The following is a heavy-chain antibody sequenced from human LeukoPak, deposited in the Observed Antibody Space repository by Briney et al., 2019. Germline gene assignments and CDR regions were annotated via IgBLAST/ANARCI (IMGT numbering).Heavy chain of an antibody. CDR1: GYTFTGYY. CDR2: INPNSGGT. V-gene: IGHV1-2*02. J-gene: IGHJ3*01. CDR3: ARTLIAITPPAFDF. D-gene: IGHD3-16*01. Sequence: ASVKVSCKASGYTFTGYYMHWVRQAPGQGLEWMGWINPNSGGTNYAQKFQGRVTMTRDTSISTAYMELSRLRSDDTAVYYCARTLIAITPPAFDFWGQGTMVTVSS.